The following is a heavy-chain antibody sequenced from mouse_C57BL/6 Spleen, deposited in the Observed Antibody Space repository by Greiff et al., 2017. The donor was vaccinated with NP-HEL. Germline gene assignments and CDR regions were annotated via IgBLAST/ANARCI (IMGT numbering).Heavy chain of an antibody. V-gene: IGHV7-3*01. D-gene: IGHD4-1*01. CDR3: ARFSLTGTDWYFDV. Sequence: EVKLMESGGGLVQPGGSLSLSCAASGFTFTDYYMSWVRQPPGKALEWLGFIRNKANGYTTEYSASVKGRFTISRDNSQSILYLQMNALRAEDSATYYCARFSLTGTDWYFDVWGTGTTVTVSS. CDR2: IRNKANGYTT. J-gene: IGHJ1*03. CDR1: GFTFTDYY.